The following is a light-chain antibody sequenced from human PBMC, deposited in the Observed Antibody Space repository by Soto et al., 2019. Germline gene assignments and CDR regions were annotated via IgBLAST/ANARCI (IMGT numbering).Light chain of an antibody. V-gene: IGLV2-14*01. CDR3: SSYTSSPPPVV. CDR1: SSDVGGYNY. J-gene: IGLJ2*01. CDR2: EVT. Sequence: QSALTQPASVSGSPGQSITISCTGTSSDVGGYNYVSWYQQHPGKAPQLMIYEVTNRPAGVSNRFSGSKSGNTASPTISGREAEDEAEYYCSSYTSSPPPVVFGGGTKLTVL.